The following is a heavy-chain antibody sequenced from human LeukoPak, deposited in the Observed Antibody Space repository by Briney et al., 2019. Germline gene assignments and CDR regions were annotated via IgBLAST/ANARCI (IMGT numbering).Heavy chain of an antibody. CDR1: GFNFNDYA. CDR3: VKGETAVAGGAFHY. D-gene: IGHD6-19*01. CDR2: ISWNSGSL. J-gene: IGHJ4*02. Sequence: PGRSLRLSCAASGFNFNDYAMHWVRQAPGKGLEWVSGISWNSGSLGYAGSVKGRFTVSRDNAKNSLYLQMNSLRAEDMALYYCVKGETAVAGGAFHYWGQGTLVTVSS. V-gene: IGHV3-9*03.